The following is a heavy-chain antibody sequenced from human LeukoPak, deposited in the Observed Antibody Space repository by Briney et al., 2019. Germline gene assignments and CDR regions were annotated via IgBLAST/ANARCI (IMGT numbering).Heavy chain of an antibody. J-gene: IGHJ4*02. V-gene: IGHV4-59*01. D-gene: IGHD3-9*01. CDR1: GGSINSNY. Sequence: PSETLSLTCTVSGGSINSNYWSWFRQPPGKGLEWIGYIYYSGSTNYNPSLKSRVTISVDTSKNQFSLKLSSVSAADTAVYYCAREGTGLVIITASFDYWGQGILVTVSS. CDR3: AREGTGLVIITASFDY. CDR2: IYYSGST.